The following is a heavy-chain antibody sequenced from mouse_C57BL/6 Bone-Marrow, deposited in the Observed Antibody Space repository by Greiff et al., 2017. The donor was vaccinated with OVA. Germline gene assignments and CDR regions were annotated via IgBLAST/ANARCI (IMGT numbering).Heavy chain of an antibody. J-gene: IGHJ4*01. CDR3: ARHDYCGSSYAMDY. D-gene: IGHD1-1*01. V-gene: IGHV2-6-1*01. CDR2: IWSDGST. Sequence: QVQLKESGPGLVAPSQSLSITCTVSGFSLTSYGVHWVRQPPGKGLEWLVVIWSDGSTTYNSALKSSLSISKDNSKCQIFVNMNNLQTDDTAMYDCARHDYCGSSYAMDYWGQGTSVTVSS. CDR1: GFSLTSYG.